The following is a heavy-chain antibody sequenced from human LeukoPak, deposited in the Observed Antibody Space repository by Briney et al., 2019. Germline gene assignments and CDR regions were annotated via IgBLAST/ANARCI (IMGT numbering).Heavy chain of an antibody. CDR1: GYIFDIYA. D-gene: IGHD2-15*01. CDR2: INTNTGNP. J-gene: IGHJ6*03. CDR3: ARKSVAATPRDIVYQYSYMDV. V-gene: IGHV7-4-1*02. Sequence: ASVKVSCKASGYIFDIYAMIWVRQAPGQGLELMGWINTNTGNPTYAQGFTGRVVFSLDTSVSTAYLQISSLKAEDTAVYYCARKSVAATPRDIVYQYSYMDVWGKGTTVTVSS.